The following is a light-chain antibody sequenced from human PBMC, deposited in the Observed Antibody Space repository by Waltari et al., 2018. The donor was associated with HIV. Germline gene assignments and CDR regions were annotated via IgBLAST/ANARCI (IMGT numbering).Light chain of an antibody. CDR3: QQFGSSRFT. CDR2: GAS. CDR1: QSVNSSN. V-gene: IGKV3-20*01. J-gene: IGKJ3*01. Sequence: ELVLTQTPGTLSLSPGVCGTLSCRASQSVNSSNLAWYQQKPGQAPRLLIYGASTRATGIPDRFSGSASGTEFTLSINTVEPEDFVLYFCQQFGSSRFTFGPGTKVDF.